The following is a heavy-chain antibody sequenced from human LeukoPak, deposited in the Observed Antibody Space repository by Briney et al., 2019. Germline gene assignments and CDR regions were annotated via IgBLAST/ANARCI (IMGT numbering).Heavy chain of an antibody. D-gene: IGHD5-18*01. Sequence: GGSLRLSCAASGFTVSSNYMSWVRQAPGKGLKWVSVIYSGGSTYYADSVKGRFTISRDNSKNTLYLQMNSLRAEDTAVYYCAREIYSYGYDYWGQGTLVTVSS. CDR1: GFTVSSNY. CDR2: IYSGGST. J-gene: IGHJ4*02. V-gene: IGHV3-66*01. CDR3: AREIYSYGYDY.